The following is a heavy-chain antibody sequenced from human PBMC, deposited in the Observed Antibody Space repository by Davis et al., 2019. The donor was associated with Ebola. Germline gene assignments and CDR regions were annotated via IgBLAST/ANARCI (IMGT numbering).Heavy chain of an antibody. CDR2: INHSGST. CDR3: ARARFGVVSNYYYYYGMDV. D-gene: IGHD3-3*01. V-gene: IGHV4-34*01. CDR1: GGSFSGYY. J-gene: IGHJ6*02. Sequence: MPGGSLRLSCAVYGGSFSGYYWSWIRQPPGKGLEWIGEINHSGSTNYNPSLKSRVTISVDTSKNQFSLKLSSVTAADTAVYYCARARFGVVSNYYYYYGMDVWGQGTTVTVSS.